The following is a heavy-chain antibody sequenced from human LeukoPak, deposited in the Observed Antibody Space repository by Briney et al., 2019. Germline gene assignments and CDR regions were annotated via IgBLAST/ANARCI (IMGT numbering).Heavy chain of an antibody. V-gene: IGHV4-34*01. CDR1: GLTFSSYG. D-gene: IGHD6-13*01. J-gene: IGHJ6*03. Sequence: GSLRLSCAASGLTFSSYGMHWVRQPPGKGLEWIGEINHSGSTNYNPSLKSRVTISVDTSKNQFSLKLSSVTAADTAVYYCARVASYSSSWYRYYYYMDVWGKGTTVTVSS. CDR2: INHSGST. CDR3: ARVASYSSSWYRYYYYMDV.